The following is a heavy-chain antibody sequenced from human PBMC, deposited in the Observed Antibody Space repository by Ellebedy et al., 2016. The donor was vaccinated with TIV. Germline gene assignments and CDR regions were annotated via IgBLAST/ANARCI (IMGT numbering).Heavy chain of an antibody. D-gene: IGHD3-9*01. CDR2: IFYSGST. Sequence: SETLSLXCTVSGGSISSGGYYWSWIRQHPEKGLEWIGYIFYSGSTYYNPSLKSRVTISVDTSKNQFSLKLSSVTAADTAVYFCARAVYSDILTGHYYFDYWGQGTLVTVSS. CDR1: GGSISSGGYY. V-gene: IGHV4-31*03. CDR3: ARAVYSDILTGHYYFDY. J-gene: IGHJ4*02.